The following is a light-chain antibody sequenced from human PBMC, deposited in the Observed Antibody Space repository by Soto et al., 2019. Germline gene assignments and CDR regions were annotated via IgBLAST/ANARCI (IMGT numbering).Light chain of an antibody. Sequence: NFMLTQPHSVSESPGKTVTISCTRSSGSIASNYVQWYQQRPGSSRTTVIYEDNQRPSGVPDQFSGCIDSSSNSASLTISGLKTEDEADFNCQSYDSSNHVVFGGGTKLTVL. J-gene: IGLJ2*01. V-gene: IGLV6-57*01. CDR1: SGSIASNY. CDR3: QSYDSSNHVV. CDR2: EDN.